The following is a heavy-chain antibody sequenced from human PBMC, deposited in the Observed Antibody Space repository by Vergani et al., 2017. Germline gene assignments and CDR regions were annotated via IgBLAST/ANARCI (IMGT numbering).Heavy chain of an antibody. D-gene: IGHD3-10*01. V-gene: IGHV3-7*01. CDR2: GNQDGSEQ. CDR3: VRVPLIRRGSGNYGINNYHGMDV. Sequence: EGQLVESGGDWVQRGGSLRLSCAASGFISSSYWMSWVRQAPGKGLEWVAKGNQDGSEQYYVDSVRGRFTIPRDNAKNSIYLQMNRLRVEDTAVDFCVRVPLIRRGSGNYGINNYHGMDVWGQGTTVIVSS. CDR1: GFISSSYW. J-gene: IGHJ6*02.